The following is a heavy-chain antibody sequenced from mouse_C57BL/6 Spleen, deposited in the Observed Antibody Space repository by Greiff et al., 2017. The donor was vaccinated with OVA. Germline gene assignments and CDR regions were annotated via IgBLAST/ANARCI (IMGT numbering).Heavy chain of an antibody. J-gene: IGHJ1*03. D-gene: IGHD1-1*01. CDR2: IHPNSGST. Sequence: QVHVKQPGAELVKPGASVTLSCKASGYTFTSYWMHWVKQRPGQGLEWIGMIHPNSGSTNYNEKFKSKATLTVDKSSSTAYMQLSSLTSEDSAVYDCATYYGSSYNWYFDVWGTGTTVTVSS. CDR3: ATYYGSSYNWYFDV. CDR1: GYTFTSYW. V-gene: IGHV1-64*01.